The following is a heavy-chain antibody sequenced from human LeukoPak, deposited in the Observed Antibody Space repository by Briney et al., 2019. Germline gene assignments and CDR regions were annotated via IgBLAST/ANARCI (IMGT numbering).Heavy chain of an antibody. CDR2: IIPIFGTA. CDR1: GGTFSSYA. D-gene: IGHD2-21*01. V-gene: IGHV1-69*05. J-gene: IGHJ4*02. Sequence: SVKVSCKASGGTFSSYAISWVRQAPGQGLEWMGGIIPIFGTANYAQNFQGRVTITRDTSASTAYMELSSLTSEDTALYYCARDDCGDTCYPGGYWGQGTLVTVSS. CDR3: ARDDCGDTCYPGGY.